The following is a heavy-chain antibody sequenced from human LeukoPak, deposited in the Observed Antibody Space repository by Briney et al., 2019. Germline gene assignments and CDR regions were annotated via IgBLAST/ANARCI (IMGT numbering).Heavy chain of an antibody. CDR2: ISSSGSTI. V-gene: IGHV3-48*03. CDR3: AELGITMIGGV. CDR1: GFTFSGYE. D-gene: IGHD3-10*02. J-gene: IGHJ6*04. Sequence: QPGGSLRLSCAASGFTFSGYEMDWVRQAPGEGLEWVSYISSSGSTIYYADSVKGRFTISRDNAKNSLYLQMNSLRAEDTAVYYCAELGITMIGGVWGKGTTVTISS.